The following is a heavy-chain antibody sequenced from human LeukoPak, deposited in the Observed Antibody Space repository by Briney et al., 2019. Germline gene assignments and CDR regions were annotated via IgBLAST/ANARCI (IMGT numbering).Heavy chain of an antibody. CDR1: GFTFDDYA. CDR3: EKALYDSGVYLPKVIFDY. CDR2: ISWNSGSI. Sequence: GGSLRLSCAASGFTFDDYAVHWVRQAPGKGLEWVSGISWNSGSIGYADSVKGRFTISRDNAKNSLYLQMNSLRAEDTALYYCEKALYDSGVYLPKVIFDYGGRGPLATVSS. J-gene: IGHJ4*02. D-gene: IGHD3-22*01. V-gene: IGHV3-9*01.